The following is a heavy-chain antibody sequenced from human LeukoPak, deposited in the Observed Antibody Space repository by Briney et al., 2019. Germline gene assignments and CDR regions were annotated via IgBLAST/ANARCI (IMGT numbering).Heavy chain of an antibody. CDR2: ISNNGEDT. V-gene: IGHV3-64*02. J-gene: IGHJ4*02. D-gene: IGHD6-19*01. Sequence: GGSLRLSCAASGFTFITYAFHWVRQAPGKGLEYVSAISNNGEDTYYADSVKGRFTISRDNSKNTLYPQMGSLRAEDMAVYYCVRGGGVVAGTYDYWGQGTLVTVSS. CDR3: VRGGGVVAGTYDY. CDR1: GFTFITYA.